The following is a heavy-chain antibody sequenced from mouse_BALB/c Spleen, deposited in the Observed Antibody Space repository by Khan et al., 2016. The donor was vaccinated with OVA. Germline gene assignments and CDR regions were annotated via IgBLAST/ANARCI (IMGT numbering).Heavy chain of an antibody. CDR2: IWSGGST. Sequence: VPLQESGPGLVQPSQSLSITCTVSGFSLTNFGVHWVRQSPGKGLEWLGVIWSGGSTDYNAAFKSRLSISKDNSKSQVFFKMNSLQANDTATYYCARREYLMTWFAYWGQGTLVTVSA. V-gene: IGHV2-2*02. CDR3: ARREYLMTWFAY. J-gene: IGHJ3*01. CDR1: GFSLTNFG.